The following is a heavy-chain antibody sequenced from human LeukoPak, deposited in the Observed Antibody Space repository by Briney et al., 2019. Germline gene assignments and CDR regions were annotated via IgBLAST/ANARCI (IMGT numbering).Heavy chain of an antibody. J-gene: IGHJ4*02. Sequence: SETLSLTCAVYGGSFSGYYWSWIRQPPGKGLEWIGEINHSGSTNYNPSLKSRVTISVDTSKNQFSLKLSSVTAADTAVYYCARGHGYSYGYVPTFDYWGQGTLVTVSS. V-gene: IGHV4-34*01. CDR1: GGSFSGYY. CDR2: INHSGST. CDR3: ARGHGYSYGYVPTFDY. D-gene: IGHD5-18*01.